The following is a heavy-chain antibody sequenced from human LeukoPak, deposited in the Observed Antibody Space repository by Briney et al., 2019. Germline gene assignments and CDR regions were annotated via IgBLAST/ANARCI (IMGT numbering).Heavy chain of an antibody. CDR1: GFTFSSYA. CDR2: ISSNGGGT. CDR3: ARIASTPPFTDY. Sequence: GGSLTLSCAASGFTFSSYARHWVRQAPGKGLEYVSAISSNGGGTYYANSVKGRFTISRDNSKNTLYLQMGSLRTEDMAVYYCARIASTPPFTDYWGQGTLVTVSS. J-gene: IGHJ4*02. D-gene: IGHD5/OR15-5a*01. V-gene: IGHV3-64*01.